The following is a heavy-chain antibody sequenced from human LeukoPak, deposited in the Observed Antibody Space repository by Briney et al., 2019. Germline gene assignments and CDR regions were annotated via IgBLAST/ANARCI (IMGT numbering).Heavy chain of an antibody. J-gene: IGHJ4*02. CDR3: ARVILNYYGSGSSSPYFDY. Sequence: SETLSLTCTVSGGSSSSSSYYWGWIRQPPGKGLEWIGSIYYSGSTYYNPSLKSRVTISVDTSENQFSLKLSSVTAADTAVYYCARVILNYYGSGSSSPYFDYWGQGTLVTVSS. CDR2: IYYSGST. V-gene: IGHV4-39*07. CDR1: GGSSSSSSYY. D-gene: IGHD3-10*01.